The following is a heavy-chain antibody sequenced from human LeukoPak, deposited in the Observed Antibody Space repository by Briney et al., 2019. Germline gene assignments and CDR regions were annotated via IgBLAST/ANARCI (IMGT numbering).Heavy chain of an antibody. CDR2: TSSSSRTI. Sequence: GGSLRLSCAASGFTFSNYIMNWVRQTPGKGLEWVSYTSSSSRTIYYADSVRGGFTSSRDNAMNSLYLQMNSLRAEDTAVYYCTTIQHSRYVGYWGQGTLVTVSS. V-gene: IGHV3-48*01. J-gene: IGHJ4*02. D-gene: IGHD6-13*01. CDR1: GFTFSNYI. CDR3: TTIQHSRYVGY.